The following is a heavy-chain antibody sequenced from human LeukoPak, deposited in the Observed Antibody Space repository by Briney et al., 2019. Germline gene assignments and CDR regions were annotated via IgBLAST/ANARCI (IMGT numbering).Heavy chain of an antibody. J-gene: IGHJ4*02. CDR1: GGSFSGYY. V-gene: IGHV4-34*01. Sequence: SETLSLTCAVYGGSFSGYYWSWIRQPPGKGLEWIGEINHSGSTNYNPSLKGRVTISVDTSKNQFSLKLSSVTAADTAVYYCASSRYSSSWYEYWGQGTLVTVSS. D-gene: IGHD6-13*01. CDR2: INHSGST. CDR3: ASSRYSSSWYEY.